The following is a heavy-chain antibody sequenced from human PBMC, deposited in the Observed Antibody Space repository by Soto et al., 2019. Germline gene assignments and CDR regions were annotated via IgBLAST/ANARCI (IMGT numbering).Heavy chain of an antibody. CDR1: GVTLSSYA. CDR3: ARDCSLGNRWCRWFDP. J-gene: IGHJ5*02. Sequence: EVQLAEAGGGVVQPGGSLRLCCAASGVTLSSYAMNWVRQAPGKGLEWVSYISSRSSNIQYAGSVKGRFTISMDNAKKSLYLQMNSLRDDDTAVYFCARDCSLGNRWCRWFDPWGQGTLVTVSS. D-gene: IGHD2-8*02. V-gene: IGHV3-48*02. CDR2: ISSRSSNI.